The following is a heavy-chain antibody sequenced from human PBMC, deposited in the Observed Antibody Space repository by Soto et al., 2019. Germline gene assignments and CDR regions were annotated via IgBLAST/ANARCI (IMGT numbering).Heavy chain of an antibody. J-gene: IGHJ3*02. D-gene: IGHD5-12*01. CDR1: GYTFTSYG. V-gene: IGHV1-18*01. Sequence: ASVKVSCKASGYTFTSYGISWVRQAPGQGLEWMGWISAYNGNTNCAQKLQGRVTMTTDTSTSTAYMELRSLRSDDTAVYYCARGPDRVATIKDRPDAIDIWGQGTMVTVSS. CDR3: ARGPDRVATIKDRPDAIDI. CDR2: ISAYNGNT.